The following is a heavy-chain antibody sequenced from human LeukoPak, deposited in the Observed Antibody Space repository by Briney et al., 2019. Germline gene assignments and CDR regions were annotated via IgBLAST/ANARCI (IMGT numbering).Heavy chain of an antibody. J-gene: IGHJ4*02. CDR2: ISWNSGSI. CDR1: GFTFDDYA. D-gene: IGHD6-13*01. Sequence: GGSLRLSCAASGFTFDDYAMHWVRHAPGKGLEWVSGISWNSGSIGYADSVKGRFTISRDNAKNSLYLQMHSLRAEDTALYYCAKDAAAAGPIFDYWGQGTLVTVSS. V-gene: IGHV3-9*01. CDR3: AKDAAAAGPIFDY.